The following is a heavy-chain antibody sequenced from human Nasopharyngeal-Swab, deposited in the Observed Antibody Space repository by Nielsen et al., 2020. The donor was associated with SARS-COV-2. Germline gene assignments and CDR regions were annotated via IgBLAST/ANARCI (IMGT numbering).Heavy chain of an antibody. D-gene: IGHD2-15*01. J-gene: IGHJ3*02. CDR3: ARDCSGGSCYSVVDDAFDI. Sequence: VRQAPGKGLEWVSSISSSSSYIYYADSVKGRFTISRDNAKNSLYLQMSSLRAEDTAVYYCARDCSGGSCYSVVDDAFDIWGQGTMVTVSS. V-gene: IGHV3-21*01. CDR2: ISSSSSYI.